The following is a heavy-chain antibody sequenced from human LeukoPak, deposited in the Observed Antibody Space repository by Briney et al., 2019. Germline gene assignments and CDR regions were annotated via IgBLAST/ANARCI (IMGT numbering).Heavy chain of an antibody. V-gene: IGHV4-34*01. Sequence: PSETLSLTCAVYGGSFSGYYWSWIRQPPGKGLEWIGEINHSGSTNYNPSLKSRVTISVDTSKNQFSLKLSSVTAADTAVYYCASYSITMVRGVSHRRLDYWGQETLVTVSS. D-gene: IGHD3-10*01. CDR3: ASYSITMVRGVSHRRLDY. J-gene: IGHJ4*02. CDR1: GGSFSGYY. CDR2: INHSGST.